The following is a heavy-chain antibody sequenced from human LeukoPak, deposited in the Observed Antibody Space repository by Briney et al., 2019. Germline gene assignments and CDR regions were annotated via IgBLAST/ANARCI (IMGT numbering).Heavy chain of an antibody. CDR1: GFTFSSYS. V-gene: IGHV3-48*01. CDR2: ISSSSSTI. Sequence: GGSLRLSCAASGFTFSSYSMNWVRQAPGKGLEWVSYISSSSSTIYYADSVKGRFTISRDNAKNSLYLQMNSLRAEDTAVYYCARPQDYGDCRFNAFDIWGQGTMVTVSS. J-gene: IGHJ3*02. CDR3: ARPQDYGDCRFNAFDI. D-gene: IGHD4-17*01.